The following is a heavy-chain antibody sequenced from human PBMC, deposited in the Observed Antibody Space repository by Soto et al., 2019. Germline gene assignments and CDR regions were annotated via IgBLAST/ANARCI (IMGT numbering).Heavy chain of an antibody. CDR3: AKIYDSSGPTLPY. D-gene: IGHD3-22*01. Sequence: QVQLVQSGAEVKKPGSSVKVSCKASGGTFSSYAISWVRQAPGQGLEWMGGIIPIFGTANYAQKFQGRVTITADEFTSTAYMALSSLRSDDTAVYYCAKIYDSSGPTLPYWGQGTLVTVFS. V-gene: IGHV1-69*12. J-gene: IGHJ4*02. CDR2: IIPIFGTA. CDR1: GGTFSSYA.